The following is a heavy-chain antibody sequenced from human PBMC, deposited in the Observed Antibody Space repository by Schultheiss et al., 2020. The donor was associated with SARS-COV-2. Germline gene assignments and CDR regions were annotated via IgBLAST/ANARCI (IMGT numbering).Heavy chain of an antibody. CDR2: INHSGST. V-gene: IGHV4-34*01. CDR1: GGSFSGYY. Sequence: SETLSLTCAVYGGSFSGYYWSWIRQPPGKGLEWIGEINHSGSTNYHPSLKSRVTISVDTSKNQFSLKLSSVTAADTAVYYCARAERRWLQLNGWYFDLWVRGTLVTVAS. D-gene: IGHD5-24*01. J-gene: IGHJ2*01. CDR3: ARAERRWLQLNGWYFDL.